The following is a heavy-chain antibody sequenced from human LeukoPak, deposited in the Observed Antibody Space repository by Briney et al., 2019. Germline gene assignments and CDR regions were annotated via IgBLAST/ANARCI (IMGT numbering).Heavy chain of an antibody. Sequence: GGTLRLSCAASGFTFSSYGMIWVRQAPGKGLEWVSAISDDSTWYADSVKGRFTISRDNSKNTLYLQMNSLRAEDTAVYYCAGTVTTFYYYYYMDVWGKGTTVTVSS. CDR1: GFTFSSYG. CDR3: AGTVTTFYYYYYMDV. J-gene: IGHJ6*03. V-gene: IGHV3-23*01. D-gene: IGHD4-17*01. CDR2: ISDDST.